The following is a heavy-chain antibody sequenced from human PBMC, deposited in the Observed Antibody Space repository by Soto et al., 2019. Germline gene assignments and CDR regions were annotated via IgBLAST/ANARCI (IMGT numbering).Heavy chain of an antibody. Sequence: GGSLRLSCAASGFTFSSYAMSWVRQAPGKGLEWVSAISGSGGSTYYADSVKGRFTISRDNSKNTLYLQMNSLRAEDPAVYYCAKVGGDDDYGDSGPYYYYMDVWGKGTTVTVSS. J-gene: IGHJ6*03. CDR3: AKVGGDDDYGDSGPYYYYMDV. CDR2: ISGSGGST. D-gene: IGHD4-17*01. CDR1: GFTFSSYA. V-gene: IGHV3-23*01.